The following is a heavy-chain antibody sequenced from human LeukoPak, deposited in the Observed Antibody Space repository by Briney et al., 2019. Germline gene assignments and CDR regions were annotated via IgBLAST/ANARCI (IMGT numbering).Heavy chain of an antibody. CDR3: ARGHYGLGP. CDR2: INEDGSER. Sequence: PGGSLRLSCVASGFTFTTSGFTFSTSWMSWVRQAPGKGLEWVASINEDGSERYYVDSVKGRFTISRDNAKNSLFVQMNSLRTEDTALYYCARGHYGLGPRGQGTLVTVSS. D-gene: IGHD3-16*01. J-gene: IGHJ5*02. CDR1: GFTFTTSGFTFSTSW. V-gene: IGHV3-7*01.